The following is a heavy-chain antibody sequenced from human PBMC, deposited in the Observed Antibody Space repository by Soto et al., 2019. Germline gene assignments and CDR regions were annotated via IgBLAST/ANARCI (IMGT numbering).Heavy chain of an antibody. CDR2: IDYSGST. D-gene: IGHD2-2*01. CDR1: GGSISSGGYY. J-gene: IGHJ6*02. V-gene: IGHV4-31*03. CDR3: ARAGIVVPAAIPYYYYYGMDV. Sequence: QVQLQESGPGLVKPSQTLSLTCTVSGGSISSGGYYWSWIRQHPGKGLEWIGYIDYSGSTYYNPSLKSRVTISVDTSKNQFSLKLSSVTAADTAVYYCARAGIVVPAAIPYYYYYGMDVWGQGTTVTVSS.